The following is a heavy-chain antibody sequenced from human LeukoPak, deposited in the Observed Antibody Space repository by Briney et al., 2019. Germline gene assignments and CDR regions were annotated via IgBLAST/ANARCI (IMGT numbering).Heavy chain of an antibody. V-gene: IGHV3-11*04. CDR2: ISGSGSTI. CDR3: ARDDQPLGMAVAGNAAFDI. Sequence: GGSLRLSCADSEFTIRDHYVSWIRQAPGKGLEWVSYISGSGSTIYYGDSVKGRFTISRDDAKKSVYLQMNSLRAEDTAVYYCARDDQPLGMAVAGNAAFDIWGQGTMVTVSS. D-gene: IGHD6-19*01. CDR1: EFTIRDHY. J-gene: IGHJ3*02.